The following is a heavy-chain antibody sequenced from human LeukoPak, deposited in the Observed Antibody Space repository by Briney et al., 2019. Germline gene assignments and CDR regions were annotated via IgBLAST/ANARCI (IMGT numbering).Heavy chain of an antibody. V-gene: IGHV1-8*03. CDR3: AGGRKSTSYYYYMDV. CDR2: MNPNSGNT. D-gene: IGHD2-2*01. J-gene: IGHJ6*03. Sequence: ASAKVSCKASGYTFTSYDINWVRQAAGQGLEWMGWMNPNSGNTGYAQKFQGRVTITRNTSISTAYMELSSPRSQDTAVYYRAGGRKSTSYYYYMDVWGKGTTVTVSS. CDR1: GYTFTSYD.